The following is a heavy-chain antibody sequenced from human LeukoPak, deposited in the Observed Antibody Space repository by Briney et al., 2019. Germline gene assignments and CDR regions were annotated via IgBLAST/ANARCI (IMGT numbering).Heavy chain of an antibody. V-gene: IGHV3-21*01. J-gene: IGHJ4*02. D-gene: IGHD5-24*01. CDR3: ARWSTIGYYFDY. CDR2: ISSSSNYI. Sequence: GRSLRLSCAASGFTFSNYNMNWVRQAPGKGLEWVSLISSSSNYIYYADSVKGRFTISRDNAKKSLYLQMNSLRAEDTAVYYCARWSTIGYYFDYWGQGTLVTVSS. CDR1: GFTFSNYN.